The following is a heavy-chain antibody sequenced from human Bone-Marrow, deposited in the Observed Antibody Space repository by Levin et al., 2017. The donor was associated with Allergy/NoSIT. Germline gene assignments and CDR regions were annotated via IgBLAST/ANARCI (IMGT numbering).Heavy chain of an antibody. D-gene: IGHD4-17*01. CDR1: GYTFSGYY. J-gene: IGHJ5*02. Sequence: GESLKISCKTSGYTFSGYYIHWVRQAPGQGLEWMGWINPDTGDTHFAQKFQGRVTLTRDTSVSTAYMELSSLRSDDTALYFCARAHDADYYFDRWGQGTLVTVSS. CDR2: INPDTGDT. CDR3: ARAHDADYYFDR. V-gene: IGHV1-2*02.